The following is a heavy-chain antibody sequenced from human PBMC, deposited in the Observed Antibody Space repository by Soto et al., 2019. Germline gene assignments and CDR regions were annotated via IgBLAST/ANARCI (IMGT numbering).Heavy chain of an antibody. J-gene: IGHJ4*02. CDR3: ARDDEGGSDCDLGY. CDR2: ISSDGSNK. Sequence: QVQLVESGGGVVQPGRSLRLSCSVSGFTFSSHAMHWVRQAPGKGLEWVALISSDGSNKYYAGSVKGRFTTSRDNSKDRRDLQMNSLRVEDTAVYYCARDDEGGSDCDLGYWGQGALVTVSS. CDR1: GFTFSSHA. V-gene: IGHV3-30-3*01. D-gene: IGHD1-26*01.